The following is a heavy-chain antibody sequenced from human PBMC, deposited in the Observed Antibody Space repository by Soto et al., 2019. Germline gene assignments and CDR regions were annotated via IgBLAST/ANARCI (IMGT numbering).Heavy chain of an antibody. CDR3: ARDIASGWSRGSWFDP. V-gene: IGHV1-18*01. CDR2: ISAYNGNT. D-gene: IGHD6-19*01. Sequence: QVPLVQSGAEVKKPGASVKVSCKASGYTFTSYGISWVRQAPGQGLEWMGWISAYNGNTNYAQKLQGRVTMTTDTSTSTAYMELRSLRSDDTAVYYCARDIASGWSRGSWFDPWGQGTLVTVSS. CDR1: GYTFTSYG. J-gene: IGHJ5*02.